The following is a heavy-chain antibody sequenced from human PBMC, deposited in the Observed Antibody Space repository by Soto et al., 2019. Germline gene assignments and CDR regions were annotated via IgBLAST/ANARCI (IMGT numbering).Heavy chain of an antibody. CDR1: GGSISSGDYY. CDR2: IYYSGST. Sequence: SETLSLTCTVSGGSISSGDYYWSWIRQPPGKGLEWIGYIYYSGSTYYNPSLKSRVTISVDTSKNQFSLKPSSVTAADTAVYYCARDLGSGSIDYWGQGTLVTVLL. CDR3: ARDLGSGSIDY. D-gene: IGHD3-10*01. J-gene: IGHJ4*02. V-gene: IGHV4-30-4*01.